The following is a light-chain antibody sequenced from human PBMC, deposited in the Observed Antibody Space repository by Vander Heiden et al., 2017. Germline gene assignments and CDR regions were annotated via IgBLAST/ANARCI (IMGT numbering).Light chain of an antibody. CDR3: QQTDSGSPWT. Sequence: DTQMIQSPSSLSASVGDRDTITCRASQNIDNSLSWFQKKPGTAPRLLIYAASTLQRGVPSRFRGSGYGTDFSLTIGSLQPEDFATYYCQQTDSGSPWTFGQGTKVETK. CDR2: AAS. V-gene: IGKV1-39*01. J-gene: IGKJ1*01. CDR1: QNIDNS.